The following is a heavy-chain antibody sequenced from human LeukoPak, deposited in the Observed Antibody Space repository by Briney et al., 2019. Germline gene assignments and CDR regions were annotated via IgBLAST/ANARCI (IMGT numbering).Heavy chain of an antibody. D-gene: IGHD3-3*01. V-gene: IGHV3-7*01. CDR1: GFTFSSYW. CDR3: ARDANGGDFWSGYYTY. J-gene: IGHJ4*02. Sequence: GGSLRLSCAASGFTFSSYWMSWVRQAPGKGLEWVANIKQHGNEKYYVDSVKGRFTISRDNAKNSVYLQMDSLRAEDTAVYFCARDANGGDFWSGYYTYWGQGILVTVSS. CDR2: IKQHGNEK.